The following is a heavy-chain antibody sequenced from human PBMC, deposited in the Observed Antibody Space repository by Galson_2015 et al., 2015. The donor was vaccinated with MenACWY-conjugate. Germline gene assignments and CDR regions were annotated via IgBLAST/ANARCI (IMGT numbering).Heavy chain of an antibody. V-gene: IGHV3-33*08. Sequence: SLRLSCAASEFTFNSHWMSWIRQAPGKGLEWVAVIWYDGSNKYYADSVKGRFTFSRDNSRNTLFLQMNSLRAEDTAVYYCVRDRSMAYFDCWGQGALVIVSS. D-gene: IGHD2/OR15-2a*01. J-gene: IGHJ4*02. CDR2: IWYDGSNK. CDR3: VRDRSMAYFDC. CDR1: EFTFNSHW.